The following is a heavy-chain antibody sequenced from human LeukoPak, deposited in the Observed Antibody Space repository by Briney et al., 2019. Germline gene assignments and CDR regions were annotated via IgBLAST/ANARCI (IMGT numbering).Heavy chain of an antibody. D-gene: IGHD1-1*01. Sequence: PGGSLRLSCAASGFTFSSYSMNWVRQAPGKGLEWVSSISSSSSYIYYADSVKGRFTISRDNAKNSLYLQMNSLRAGDTAVYYCARVAKERVGGAYYFDYWGQGTLVTVSS. CDR2: ISSSSSYI. J-gene: IGHJ4*02. CDR1: GFTFSSYS. V-gene: IGHV3-21*01. CDR3: ARVAKERVGGAYYFDY.